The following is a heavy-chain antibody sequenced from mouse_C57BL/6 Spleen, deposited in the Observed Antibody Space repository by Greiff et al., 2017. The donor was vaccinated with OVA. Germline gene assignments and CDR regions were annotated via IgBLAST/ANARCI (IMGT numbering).Heavy chain of an antibody. V-gene: IGHV1-52*01. J-gene: IGHJ4*01. D-gene: IGHD2-1*01. CDR3: ARRGNYAAMDY. CDR2: IDPSDSET. Sequence: QVQLQQPGAELVRPGSSVKLSCKASGYTFTSYWMHWVKQRPIQGLEWIGNIDPSDSETHYNQKFKDKATLTVDKSSSTAYMQLSSLTSEDSAVYYCARRGNYAAMDYWGQGTSVTVPS. CDR1: GYTFTSYW.